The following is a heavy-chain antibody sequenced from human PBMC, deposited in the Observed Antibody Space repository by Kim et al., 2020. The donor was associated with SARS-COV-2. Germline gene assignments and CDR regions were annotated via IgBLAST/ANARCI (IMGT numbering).Heavy chain of an antibody. V-gene: IGHV4-39*07. J-gene: IGHJ4*02. CDR3: ARTYHGWFGELSGLYYFDY. D-gene: IGHD3-10*01. Sequence: SETLSLTCTVSGGSISSSSYYWGWIRQPPGKGLEWIGSIYYSGSTYYNPSLKSRVTISVDTSKNQFSLKLSSVTAADTAVYYCARTYHGWFGELSGLYYFDYWGQGTLVTVSS. CDR1: GGSISSSSYY. CDR2: IYYSGST.